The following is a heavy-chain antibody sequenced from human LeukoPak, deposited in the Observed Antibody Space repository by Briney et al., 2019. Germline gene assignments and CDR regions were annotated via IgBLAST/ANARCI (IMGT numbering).Heavy chain of an antibody. D-gene: IGHD3-22*01. CDR2: IYYSGST. CDR1: GGSISSYY. J-gene: IGHJ5*02. CDR3: ARVDSYYDSSGQGWFDP. V-gene: IGHV4-59*01. Sequence: SETLSLTCTVSGGSISSYYWSWIRQPPGKGLEWIGYIYYSGSTNYNPSLKSRVTISVDTSKNQFSLKLSSVTAADTAVYYCARVDSYYDSSGQGWFDPWGQGTLVTVSS.